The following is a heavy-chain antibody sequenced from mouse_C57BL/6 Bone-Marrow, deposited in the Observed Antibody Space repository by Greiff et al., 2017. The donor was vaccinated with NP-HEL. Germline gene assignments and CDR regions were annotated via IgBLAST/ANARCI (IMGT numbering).Heavy chain of an antibody. CDR1: GFNIKDDY. D-gene: IGHD1-1*01. CDR2: IDPENGDT. Sequence: VQLQQSGAELVRPGASVKLSCTASGFNIKDDYMHWVKQRPEQGLEWIGWIDPENGDTEYASKFQGKATITADTSSNTAYLQLNSLTSEDTAVYYCTTSYYGSRGYWYFDVWGTGTTVTVSS. CDR3: TTSYYGSRGYWYFDV. V-gene: IGHV14-4*01. J-gene: IGHJ1*03.